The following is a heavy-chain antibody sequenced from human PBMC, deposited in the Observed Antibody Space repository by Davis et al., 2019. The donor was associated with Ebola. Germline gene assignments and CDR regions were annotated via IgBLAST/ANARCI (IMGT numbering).Heavy chain of an antibody. CDR3: THSSGYNNADY. CDR2: IKQDGSEK. Sequence: GESLKISCAASGFTFSSYAMSWVRQAPGKGLEWVANIKQDGSEKYYVDSVKGRFTISRDNAKNSLYLQMNSLRAEDTAVYYCTHSSGYNNADYWGQGTLVTVSS. V-gene: IGHV3-7*03. J-gene: IGHJ4*02. CDR1: GFTFSSYA. D-gene: IGHD3-22*01.